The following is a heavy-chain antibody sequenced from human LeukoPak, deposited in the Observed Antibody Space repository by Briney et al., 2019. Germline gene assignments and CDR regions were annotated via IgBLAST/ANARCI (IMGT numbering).Heavy chain of an antibody. CDR3: ARRNDFDI. CDR1: GCSITGNH. CDR2: IYSSGST. J-gene: IGHJ3*02. V-gene: IGHV4-4*08. Sequence: SETLSLTCTVSGCSITGNHWSWIRQPPGKGLEWIGYIYSSGSTEYKPSLKSRATISADTSKNQFSLKLTSVTAADTAIYYCARRNDFDIWGQGTMVTVSS.